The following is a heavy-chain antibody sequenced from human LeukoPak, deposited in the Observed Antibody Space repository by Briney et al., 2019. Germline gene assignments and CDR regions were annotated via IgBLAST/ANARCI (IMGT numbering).Heavy chain of an antibody. J-gene: IGHJ4*02. D-gene: IGHD2-2*01. CDR1: GFTFSGYS. Sequence: GASVKVSCKASGFTFSGYSISWVRQAPGQGLEWMGWIINKNGNTEYAQKFQGRVTMTTDTSTSTAYMELRSLRSDDTAVYYCARGSLGGYCSTPSCVRGVYWGQGPLVTVSS. V-gene: IGHV1-18*01. CDR3: ARGSLGGYCSTPSCVRGVY. CDR2: IINKNGNT.